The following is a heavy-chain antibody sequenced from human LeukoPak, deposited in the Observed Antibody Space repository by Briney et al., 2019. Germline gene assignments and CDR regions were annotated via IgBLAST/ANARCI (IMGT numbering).Heavy chain of an antibody. J-gene: IGHJ4*02. D-gene: IGHD6-13*01. V-gene: IGHV4-39*01. CDR2: IYYSGST. Sequence: SETLSLTCIVSGGSISSSSYYWGWIRQPPGKGLEWIGSIYYSGSTYYNPSLKSRVSISIDTSKNQFSLNLNSVTAVDTAVYYCSRRAAGTFDYWGQGTLFTVSS. CDR1: GGSISSSSYY. CDR3: SRRAAGTFDY.